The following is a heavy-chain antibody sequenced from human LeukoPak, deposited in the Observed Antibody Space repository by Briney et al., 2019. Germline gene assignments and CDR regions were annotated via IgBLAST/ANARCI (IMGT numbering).Heavy chain of an antibody. V-gene: IGHV4-4*02. CDR3: ARSYYYDSSGNYVGHNWFDP. Sequence: PSETLSLTCAVSGDSISSSNWWTWVRQPPGKGLEWIGEIYHSGSTNYNPSLRSRVTISVDKSQNQFSLKLNSATAADTAVYYCARSYYYDSSGNYVGHNWFDPWGQGTVVTVSS. CDR2: IYHSGST. J-gene: IGHJ5*02. D-gene: IGHD3-22*01. CDR1: GDSISSSNW.